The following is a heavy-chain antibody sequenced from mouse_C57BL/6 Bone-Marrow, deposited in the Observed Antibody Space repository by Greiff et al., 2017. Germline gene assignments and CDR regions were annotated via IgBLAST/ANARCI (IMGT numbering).Heavy chain of an antibody. CDR2: INPNYGTT. Sequence: VQLQQSGPELVKPGASVKISCKASGYSFTDYNMNWVKQSNGKSLEWIGVINPNYGTTSYNQKFKGKSTLPVDQSSSTAYMQLNSLTSEDSSVYYCARGYDYDYAMDYWGQGTSVTVSS. J-gene: IGHJ4*01. CDR3: ARGYDYDYAMDY. CDR1: GYSFTDYN. D-gene: IGHD2-4*01. V-gene: IGHV1-39*01.